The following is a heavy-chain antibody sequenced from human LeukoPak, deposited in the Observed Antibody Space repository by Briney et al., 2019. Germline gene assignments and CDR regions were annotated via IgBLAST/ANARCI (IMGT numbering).Heavy chain of an antibody. CDR2: INPSGGST. J-gene: IGHJ4*02. V-gene: IGHV1-46*01. D-gene: IGHD6-13*01. CDR1: GYTFTSYY. Sequence: ASVKVSCKASGYTFTSYYMHWVRQAPGQGLEWMGIINPSGGSTSYAQKFQGRVTMTRDTSTSTVYMELSSLRFEDTAVYYCARGAPLRIAAAGSSLNYWGQGTLVTVSS. CDR3: ARGAPLRIAAAGSSLNY.